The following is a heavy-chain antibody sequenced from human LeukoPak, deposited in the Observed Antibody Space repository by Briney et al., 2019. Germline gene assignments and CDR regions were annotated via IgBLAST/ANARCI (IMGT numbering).Heavy chain of an antibody. J-gene: IGHJ4*02. CDR2: INHSGST. D-gene: IGHD6-6*01. V-gene: IGHV4-34*01. CDR1: GGSFSGYY. Sequence: PSETLSLTCAVYGGSFSGYYWSWIRQPPGKGLEWIGKINHSGSTNYNPSLKSRVTISVDTSKNQFSLKLSSVTAADTAVYYCARAEYSSSSGYYFDYWGQGTLVTVSS. CDR3: ARAEYSSSSGYYFDY.